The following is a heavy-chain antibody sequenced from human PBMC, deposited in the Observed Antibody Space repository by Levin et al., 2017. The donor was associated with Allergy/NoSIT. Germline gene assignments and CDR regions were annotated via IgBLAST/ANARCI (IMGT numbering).Heavy chain of an antibody. CDR3: ARYFCAADDTCHYFEY. D-gene: IGHD2-21*01. Sequence: SQTLSLPCTVSAGSIHGYYWSWIRQPPGKGLEWIGYIHSSGTTHNNPSLNSRVTFSVDTSTNQFSLTLTSVTAADTAMYYCARYFCAADDTCHYFEYWGQGIMVTVSS. V-gene: IGHV4-59*01. CDR2: IHSSGTT. J-gene: IGHJ4*02. CDR1: AGSIHGYY.